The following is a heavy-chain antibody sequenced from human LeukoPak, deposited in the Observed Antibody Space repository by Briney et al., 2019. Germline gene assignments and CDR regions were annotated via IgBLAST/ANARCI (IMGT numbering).Heavy chain of an antibody. CDR2: IIQGGGER. D-gene: IGHD4-17*01. J-gene: IGHJ4*02. CDR1: GFTFSSYV. CDR3: ARGPNYGARTDYLDY. Sequence: GGSLRLSCAASGFTFSSYVMNWVRQAPGKGLEWVANIIQGGGERNYVDSVKGRFTVSRDDAKNSVYLQMNSLRVEDTAIYYCARGPNYGARTDYLDYWGQGTLVTVSS. V-gene: IGHV3-7*03.